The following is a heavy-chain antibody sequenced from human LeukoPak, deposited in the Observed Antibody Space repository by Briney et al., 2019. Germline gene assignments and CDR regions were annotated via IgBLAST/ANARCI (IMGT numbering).Heavy chain of an antibody. CDR1: GFIVRSNY. Sequence: GGSLRLSCAGSGFIVRSNYMSWVRQAPGQGLEWVSVIYTGGSMYYADSVKGRFTISRDTSKSTLYLQMNSLRVEDTAVYYRARIEAGMDAFDIWGQGTMVAVSS. J-gene: IGHJ3*02. V-gene: IGHV3-66*01. CDR3: ARIEAGMDAFDI. CDR2: IYTGGSM.